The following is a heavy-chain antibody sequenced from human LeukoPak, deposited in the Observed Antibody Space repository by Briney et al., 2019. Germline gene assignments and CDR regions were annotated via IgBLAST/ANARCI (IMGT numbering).Heavy chain of an antibody. CDR3: ASPPYD. CDR2: IYYSGST. V-gene: IGHV4-61*08. Sequence: PSETLSLTCTVPGGSVSSGGFYWTWIRQPPGKGLEWIGYIYYSGSTNYIPSLRSRLTISVDTSKNQFSLKLSSVTAADTAVYYCASPPYDWGQGTLVTVSS. CDR1: GGSVSSGGFY. J-gene: IGHJ4*02. D-gene: IGHD4-17*01.